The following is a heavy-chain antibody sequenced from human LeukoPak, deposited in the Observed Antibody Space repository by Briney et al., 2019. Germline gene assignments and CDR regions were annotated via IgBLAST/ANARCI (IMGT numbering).Heavy chain of an antibody. V-gene: IGHV3-7*01. CDR2: IKQDGSEK. D-gene: IGHD5-12*01. J-gene: IGHJ4*02. CDR1: GFTFGTFW. Sequence: GGSLRLACGASGFTFGTFWMSWVRQPPGKGLEWVANIKQDGSEKYCVDSVKGRFTISRDNAKNSLYLQMNSLRAEDTAVYYCAKDTGRRIVATTIGYWGQGTLVTVSS. CDR3: AKDTGRRIVATTIGY.